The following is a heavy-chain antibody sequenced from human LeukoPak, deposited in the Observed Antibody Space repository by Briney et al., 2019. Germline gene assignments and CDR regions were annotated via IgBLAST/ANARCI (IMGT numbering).Heavy chain of an antibody. D-gene: IGHD2-15*01. J-gene: IGHJ6*03. CDR1: GGSVSSGSYY. V-gene: IGHV4-61*01. Sequence: SETLSPTCTVSGGSVSSGSYYWSWIRQPPGKGLEWIGYIYYSGSTNYNPSLKSRVTISVDTSKNQFSLKLSSVTAADTAVYYCARVVAATDYYYYYMDVWGKGTTVTVSS. CDR3: ARVVAATDYYYYYMDV. CDR2: IYYSGST.